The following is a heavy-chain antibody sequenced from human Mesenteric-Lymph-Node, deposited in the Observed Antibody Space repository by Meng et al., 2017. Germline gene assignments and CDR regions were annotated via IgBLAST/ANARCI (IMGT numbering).Heavy chain of an antibody. D-gene: IGHD6-19*01. CDR2: MNPNSGNT. CDR1: GYTFTSYD. CDR3: ASRIAVAGTWFDP. V-gene: IGHV1-8*01. J-gene: IGHJ5*02. Sequence: ASVKVSCKASGYTFTSYDINWVRQATGQGLEWMGWMNPNSGNTGYAQKFQGRVTMTRNTSISTAYMELSSLRSEDTAVYCCASRIAVAGTWFDPWGQGTLVTVSS.